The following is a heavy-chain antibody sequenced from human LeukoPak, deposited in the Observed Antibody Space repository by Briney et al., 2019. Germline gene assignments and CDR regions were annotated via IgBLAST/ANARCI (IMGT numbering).Heavy chain of an antibody. J-gene: IGHJ4*02. Sequence: GRSLRLSCAASGFTFSDYYMSWIRQAPGKGLEWGSYISSSCSTIYYAAPVHGRFTISRDNAKNSLYLQMNSLRAEDTAVYYCARGGYDYVWGSYLDYWGQGTLVPVSS. CDR3: ARGGYDYVWGSYLDY. V-gene: IGHV3-11*04. CDR1: GFTFSDYY. CDR2: ISSSCSTI. D-gene: IGHD3-16*01.